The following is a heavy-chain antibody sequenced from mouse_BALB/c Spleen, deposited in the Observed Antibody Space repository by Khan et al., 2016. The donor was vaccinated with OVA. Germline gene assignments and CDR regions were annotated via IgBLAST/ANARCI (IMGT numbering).Heavy chain of an antibody. D-gene: IGHD2-10*01. Sequence: QVQLKESGPGLVAPSQSLSITCTISGFSLTNYGVHWVRQPPGKGLEWLVVIGSDGSATYNSALKSRLSISKDNSKNQVFLKMNSLQTDDTAMYYCARQPYYHYYIMDYWGQGTSVTVSS. CDR2: IGSDGSA. CDR3: ARQPYYHYYIMDY. V-gene: IGHV2-6-1*01. J-gene: IGHJ4*01. CDR1: GFSLTNYG.